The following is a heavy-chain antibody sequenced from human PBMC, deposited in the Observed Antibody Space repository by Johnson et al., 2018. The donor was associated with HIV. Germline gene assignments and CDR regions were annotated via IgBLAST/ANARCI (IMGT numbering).Heavy chain of an antibody. CDR2: ISYDGSNK. J-gene: IGHJ3*02. CDR3: ARPHVSRIAARRGVFDI. V-gene: IGHV3-30-3*01. Sequence: QMLLVESGGGVVRPGGSLRLSCAASGFTVSSYALHWVRQAPGKGLEWVAVISYDGSNKYYADSVKGRFTISRDNSKNTLYLQMNSLRAEDTAVYYCARPHVSRIAARRGVFDIWGQGTMVTVSS. CDR1: GFTVSSYA. D-gene: IGHD6-6*01.